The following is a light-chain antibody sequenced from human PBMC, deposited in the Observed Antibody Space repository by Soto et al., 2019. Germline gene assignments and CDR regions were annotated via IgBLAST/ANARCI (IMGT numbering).Light chain of an antibody. CDR3: QQYHNWPIT. V-gene: IGKV3-20*01. CDR2: DAS. Sequence: EIMLTQSPGTLSLSPGESATLSCRASQSVSSNYLAWYQQKPGQAPRLLIYDASNRATGIPARFSGSGSGTDFTLTISSLEPEDFAVYYCQQYHNWPITFGQGTRLEIK. CDR1: QSVSSNY. J-gene: IGKJ5*01.